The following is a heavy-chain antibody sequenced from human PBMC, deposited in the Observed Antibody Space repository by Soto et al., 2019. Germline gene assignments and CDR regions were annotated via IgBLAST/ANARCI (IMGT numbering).Heavy chain of an antibody. D-gene: IGHD2-21*02. CDR1: GFTFSSYG. V-gene: IGHV3-33*01. J-gene: IGHJ6*02. CDR3: ARADIVVVTAIRSYYYYGMDV. CDR2: IWYDGSNK. Sequence: GGSLRLSCAASGFTFSSYGMHWVRQAPGKGLEWVAVIWYDGSNKYYADSVKGRFTISRDNSKNTLYLQMNSLRAEDTAVYYCARADIVVVTAIRSYYYYGMDVWGQGTTVTVSS.